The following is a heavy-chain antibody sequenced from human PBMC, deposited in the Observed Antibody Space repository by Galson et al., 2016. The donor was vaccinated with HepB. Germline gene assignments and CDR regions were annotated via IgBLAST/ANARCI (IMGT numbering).Heavy chain of an antibody. V-gene: IGHV1-18*01. CDR3: ARDKRFSSVSGVCSLGDKYFGMDV. Sequence: SVKVSCKASAYVFVTHGISWVRQAPGQGLEWMAWISPYSGDTYYSHKFQGRVALTTVTSTGTAYLEMRSLRSDDTAVYYCARDKRFSSVSGVCSLGDKYFGMDVWGQGTTVIFSS. CDR1: AYVFVTHG. J-gene: IGHJ6*02. CDR2: ISPYSGDT. D-gene: IGHD2-21*02.